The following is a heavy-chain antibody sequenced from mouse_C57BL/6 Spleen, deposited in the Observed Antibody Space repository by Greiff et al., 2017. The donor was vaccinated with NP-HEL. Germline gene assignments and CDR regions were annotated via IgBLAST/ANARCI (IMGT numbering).Heavy chain of an antibody. CDR2: ISYDGSN. CDR3: AREGLRYYFDY. CDR1: GYSITSGYY. D-gene: IGHD1-1*01. J-gene: IGHJ2*01. V-gene: IGHV3-6*01. Sequence: EVQRVESGPGLVKPSQSLSLTCSVTGYSITSGYYWNWIRQFPGNKLEWMGYISYDGSNNYNPSLKNRISITRDTSKNQFFLKLNSVTTEDTATYYCAREGLRYYFDYWGQGTTLTVSS.